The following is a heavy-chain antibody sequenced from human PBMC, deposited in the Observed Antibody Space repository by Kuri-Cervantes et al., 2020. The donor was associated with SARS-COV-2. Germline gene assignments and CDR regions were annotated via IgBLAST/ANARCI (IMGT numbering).Heavy chain of an antibody. D-gene: IGHD5-18*01. CDR2: INHSGST. Sequence: ESLKISCAASGFTFSSYGMHWIRQPPGKGLEWIGEINHSGSTNYNPSLKSRVTISVDTSKNQFSLKMRSVTAADTAVYYCARGVGSPRRRSSYGYRPYNWFDPWGQGTLVTVSS. J-gene: IGHJ5*02. CDR3: ARGVGSPRRRSSYGYRPYNWFDP. CDR1: GFTFSSYG. V-gene: IGHV4-34*01.